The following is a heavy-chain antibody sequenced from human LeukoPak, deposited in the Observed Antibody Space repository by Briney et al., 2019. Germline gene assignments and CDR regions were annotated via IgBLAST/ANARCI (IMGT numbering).Heavy chain of an antibody. CDR3: ARGGEASNWFDP. V-gene: IGHV1-69*02. J-gene: IGHJ5*02. CDR2: IIPILGIA. CDR1: GGTFSSYT. D-gene: IGHD3-16*01. Sequence: SVKVSCKASGGTFSSYTISWVRQAPGQGLEWMGRIIPILGIANYAQKFQGRVTITADKSTSTAYMELSSLRSEDTAVYYCARGGEASNWFDPWGQGTLVTVSS.